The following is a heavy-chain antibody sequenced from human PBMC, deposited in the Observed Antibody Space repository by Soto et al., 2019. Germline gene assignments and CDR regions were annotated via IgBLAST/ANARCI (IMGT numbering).Heavy chain of an antibody. CDR1: IGSITSYY. D-gene: IGHD2-21*02. V-gene: IGHV4-59*01. CDR2: IYYRGST. Sequence: PSETLSLTCIVSIGSITSYYWSWIRQPPGKGLEWIGYIYYRGSTNYNPSLKRRVTISIDTSKNQFSLKLSSVTAADTAVYYCAKGFIRDCGGDCAVDTWGQGTLVTVSS. J-gene: IGHJ5*02. CDR3: AKGFIRDCGGDCAVDT.